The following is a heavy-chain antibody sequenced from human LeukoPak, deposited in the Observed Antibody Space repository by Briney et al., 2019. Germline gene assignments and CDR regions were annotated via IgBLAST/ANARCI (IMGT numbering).Heavy chain of an antibody. V-gene: IGHV3-53*01. J-gene: IGHJ3*02. CDR1: GFTVSSNF. Sequence: PGGSLRLSCAASGFTVSSNFMTWVRQAPGKGLEWVSVIYSGGNTYYADSVKGRFTISRDNSKNTLYLQMNSLRAEDTAVYYCARVDYSTSSGAFDIWGQGTMVTVSS. CDR3: ARVDYSTSSGAFDI. CDR2: IYSGGNT. D-gene: IGHD6-6*01.